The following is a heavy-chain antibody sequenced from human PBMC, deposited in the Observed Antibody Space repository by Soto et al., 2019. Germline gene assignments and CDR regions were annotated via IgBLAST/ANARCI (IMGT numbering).Heavy chain of an antibody. J-gene: IGHJ3*02. D-gene: IGHD2-15*01. V-gene: IGHV4-61*01. CDR2: IYYSGST. CDR1: GGSVSSGSYY. CDR3: ARAKDHDAFDI. Sequence: SETLSLTCTVSGGSVSSGSYYWSWIRQPPGKGLEWIGYIYYSGSTNYNPSLKSRVTISVDTSKNQFSLKLSSVTAADTAVYYCARAKDHDAFDIWGQGITVSVSS.